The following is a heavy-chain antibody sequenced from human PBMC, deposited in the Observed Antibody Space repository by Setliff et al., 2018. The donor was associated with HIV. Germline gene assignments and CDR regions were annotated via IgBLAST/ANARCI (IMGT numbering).Heavy chain of an antibody. J-gene: IGHJ4*02. CDR3: ARENDILSGFNIHGFDY. CDR2: INPSSGST. V-gene: IGHV1-46*01. D-gene: IGHD3-9*01. CDR1: GYTFTSYY. Sequence: ASVKVSCKASGYTFTSYYMHWVRQAPGQGLEWMGIINPSSGSTTYAQKFQGRVTMTRDTSTSTVYVELSSLRSDDTAVYYCARENDILSGFNIHGFDYWGQGTLVTVSS.